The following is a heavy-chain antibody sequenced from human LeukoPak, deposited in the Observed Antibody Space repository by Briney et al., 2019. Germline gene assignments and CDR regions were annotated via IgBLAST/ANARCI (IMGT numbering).Heavy chain of an antibody. CDR2: ISYDGSNK. Sequence: GRSLRLSCADSGFTFSSYAMHWVRQAPGKGLEWVAVISYDGSNKYYADSVKGRFTISRDNSKNTLYLQMNSLRAEDTAVYYCASAVTTGAFDYWGQGTLVTVSS. J-gene: IGHJ4*02. CDR3: ASAVTTGAFDY. D-gene: IGHD4-17*01. V-gene: IGHV3-30*04. CDR1: GFTFSSYA.